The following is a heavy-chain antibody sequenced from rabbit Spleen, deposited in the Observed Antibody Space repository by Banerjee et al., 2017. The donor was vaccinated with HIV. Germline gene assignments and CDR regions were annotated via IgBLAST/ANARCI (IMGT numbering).Heavy chain of an antibody. Sequence: QVQLAASGGDLVKPGAYLTLTCTASGFSFRNNYVMCWVRQAPGKGLEWIACISAGNSDNTYYASLAKGRFTISTTSSTTVTLQMTSLTAADTAAYFCARDGYSSGWGIILYYFNLWGQGTLVTVS. D-gene: IGHD4-1*01. CDR3: ARDGYSSGWGIILYYFNL. CDR2: ISAGNSDNT. J-gene: IGHJ4*01. CDR1: GFSFRNNYV. V-gene: IGHV1S45*01.